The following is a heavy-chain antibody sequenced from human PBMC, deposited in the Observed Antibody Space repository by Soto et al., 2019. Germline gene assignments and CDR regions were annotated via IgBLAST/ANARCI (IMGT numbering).Heavy chain of an antibody. CDR3: ALDPLAAAVTSGMDV. J-gene: IGHJ6*02. CDR2: INPSGGST. D-gene: IGHD6-13*01. V-gene: IGHV1-46*01. Sequence: GASVKVSCKASGYTFTSYYMHWVRQAPGQGLEWMGIINPSGGSTSYAQKFQGRVTMTRDTSTSTVYMELSSLRSEDTAVYYCALDPLAAAVTSGMDVWGQGTTVTVSS. CDR1: GYTFTSYY.